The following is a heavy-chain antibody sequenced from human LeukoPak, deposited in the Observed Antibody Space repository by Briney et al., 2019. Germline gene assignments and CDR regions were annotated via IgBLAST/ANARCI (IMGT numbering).Heavy chain of an antibody. Sequence: ASVKVSCKASGYTFTSYYMHWVRKAPGQALEWMGIINPTGGSTSYAQKFQGRVTMTRDTSTSTVYMELSSLRSEDTAVYYCARGFATIPDYWGQGTLVTVSS. V-gene: IGHV1-46*01. D-gene: IGHD5-12*01. CDR2: INPTGGST. CDR3: ARGFATIPDY. CDR1: GYTFTSYY. J-gene: IGHJ4*02.